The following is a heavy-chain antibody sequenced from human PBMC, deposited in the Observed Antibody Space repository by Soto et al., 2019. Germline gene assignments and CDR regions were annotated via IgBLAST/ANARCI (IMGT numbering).Heavy chain of an antibody. Sequence: EVQLLESGGGLVQPGGSLRLSCAASAFTFNNFAMSWVRQAPGKGLEWVSGINGSSGRTDYADSVKGLFTNCRDTTKNALSLHMDSLHAEDMAVYDSALAYFEHLWRTCRGDLWSQGTLVTVTS. CDR1: AFTFNNFA. CDR3: ALAYFEHLWRTCRGDL. J-gene: IGHJ5*02. D-gene: IGHD3-16*02. V-gene: IGHV3-23*01. CDR2: INGSSGRT.